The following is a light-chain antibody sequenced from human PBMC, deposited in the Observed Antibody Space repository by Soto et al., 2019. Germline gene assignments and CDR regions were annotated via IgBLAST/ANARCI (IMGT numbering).Light chain of an antibody. J-gene: IGKJ1*01. CDR3: QQYDSSPRT. CDR1: QSLSSNF. CDR2: DTS. Sequence: EIVLTQSPGTLSFSPGERATLSCTASQSLSSNFLAWYQQKPGQAPRLLIYDTSSRATGIPDRFSGSGSGTDFTLTISSLEPEDFAVYHCQQYDSSPRTFGQGTKVDIK. V-gene: IGKV3-20*01.